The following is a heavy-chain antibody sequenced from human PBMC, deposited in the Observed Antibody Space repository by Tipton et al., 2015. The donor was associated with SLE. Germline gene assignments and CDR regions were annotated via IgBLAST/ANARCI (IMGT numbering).Heavy chain of an antibody. V-gene: IGHV3-9*01. CDR1: GFTFEDYA. CDR2: ISWDSVII. CDR3: AKDRGGVITFGSVGH. J-gene: IGHJ4*02. Sequence: SLRLSCVVSGFTFEDYAMHWVRQAPGKGLEWVSGISWDSVIIGYADSVKGRFTISRDNAKNSTYLQMNSLRAEDTAFYYCAKDRGGVITFGSVGHWGQGTLVTVSS. D-gene: IGHD3-16*01.